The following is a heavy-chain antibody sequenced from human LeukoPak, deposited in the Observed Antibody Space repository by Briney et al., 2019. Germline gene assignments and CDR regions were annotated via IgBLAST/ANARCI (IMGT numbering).Heavy chain of an antibody. CDR3: ARSSGSYGWFDP. D-gene: IGHD1-26*01. Sequence: PGGSLRLSCAASGFTFSSYSMTWVRQAPGKGLEWVSSISSSSSYIYYADSVKGRFTISRDSAKNSLYLQMNSLRAEDTAVYYCARSSGSYGWFDPWGQGTLVTVSS. CDR1: GFTFSSYS. V-gene: IGHV3-21*01. J-gene: IGHJ5*02. CDR2: ISSSSSYI.